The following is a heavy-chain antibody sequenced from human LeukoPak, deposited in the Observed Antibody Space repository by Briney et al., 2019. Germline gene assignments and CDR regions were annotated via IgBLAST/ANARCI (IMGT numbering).Heavy chain of an antibody. CDR2: INSHGSST. CDR1: GFNFSSYW. CDR3: VRLTGAEFDY. J-gene: IGHJ4*02. D-gene: IGHD7-27*01. V-gene: IGHV3-74*01. Sequence: PGGSLRLSCAASGFNFSSYWLHGVRQVPGKGLGWVSGINSHGSSTSYADSVKGRFTISRDNAKNTLHLQMNSLRAEDTAVYYCVRLTGAEFDYWGQGTLVTVSS.